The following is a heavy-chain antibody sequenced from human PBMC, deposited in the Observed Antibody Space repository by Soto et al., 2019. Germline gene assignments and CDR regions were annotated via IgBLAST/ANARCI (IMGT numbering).Heavy chain of an antibody. CDR2: IWYDGSNK. CDR3: ARGDSSGYYSSVGY. CDR1: GFTFSSYG. V-gene: IGHV3-33*01. Sequence: QVQLVESGGGVVQPGRSLRLSCVASGFTFSSYGMHWVRQAPGKGLEWVAVIWYDGSNKYYADSVKGRFTISRDNSKNTLYLQMNSLRAEDTAVYYCARGDSSGYYSSVGYWGQGTLVTVSS. D-gene: IGHD3-22*01. J-gene: IGHJ4*02.